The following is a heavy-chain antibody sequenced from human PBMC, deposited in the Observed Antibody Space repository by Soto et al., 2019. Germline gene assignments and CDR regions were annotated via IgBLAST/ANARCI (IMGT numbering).Heavy chain of an antibody. CDR2: IYWDDDK. D-gene: IGHD3-22*01. CDR3: AHSQTPRVPPQTYYYDSSGSQNYFDY. V-gene: IGHV2-5*02. J-gene: IGHJ4*02. Sequence: SGPTLVNPTQTLTLTCTFSGFSLSTSGVGVGWIRQPPGKALEWLALIYWDDDKRYSPSLKSRLTITKDTSKNQVVLTMTNMDPVDTATYYCAHSQTPRVPPQTYYYDSSGSQNYFDYWGQGTLVTVSS. CDR1: GFSLSTSGVG.